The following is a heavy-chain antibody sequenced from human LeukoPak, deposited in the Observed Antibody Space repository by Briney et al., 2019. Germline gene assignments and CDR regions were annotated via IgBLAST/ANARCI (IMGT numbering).Heavy chain of an antibody. CDR1: GFTFSSYS. CDR3: AKDVYNWNFYFDY. J-gene: IGHJ4*02. Sequence: PGGSLRLSCAASGFTFSSYSMNWVRQAPGKGLEWVSSISSSSSYIYYADSVKGRFTISRDNAKNSLYLQMNSLRAEDTAIFYCAKDVYNWNFYFDYWGQGTLVTVSS. CDR2: ISSSSSYI. V-gene: IGHV3-21*04. D-gene: IGHD1-7*01.